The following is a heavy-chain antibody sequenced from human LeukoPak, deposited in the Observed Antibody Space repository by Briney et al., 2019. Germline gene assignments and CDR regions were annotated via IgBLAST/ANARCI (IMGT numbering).Heavy chain of an antibody. D-gene: IGHD2-15*01. J-gene: IGHJ5*02. CDR2: FWCSGGST. Sequence: PGGSLRLSCAASGFSFSSYAMRWVRQAPGKGLEWVSGFWCSGGSTYYADSVKGRFTISRDNSKNTLYVQMNSLRAEDTGVYYCAKARGFCSGGSCYNPFVPWGQGTLVTVPS. CDR1: GFSFSSYA. CDR3: AKARGFCSGGSCYNPFVP. V-gene: IGHV3-23*01.